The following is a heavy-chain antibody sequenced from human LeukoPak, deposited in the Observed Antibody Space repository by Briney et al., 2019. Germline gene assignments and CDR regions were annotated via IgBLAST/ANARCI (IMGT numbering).Heavy chain of an antibody. CDR3: ARASLGWFDP. CDR1: GFTFSSYW. Sequence: GGSLRLSCAASGFTFSSYWMSWVRQAPGKGLEWVASIDQDGSDKFSVGSVRGRFTISRDNARNSLYLQMSSLTSEDTAVYFCARASLGWFDPWGQGTLVTVSS. D-gene: IGHD7-27*01. CDR2: IDQDGSDK. J-gene: IGHJ5*02. V-gene: IGHV3-7*01.